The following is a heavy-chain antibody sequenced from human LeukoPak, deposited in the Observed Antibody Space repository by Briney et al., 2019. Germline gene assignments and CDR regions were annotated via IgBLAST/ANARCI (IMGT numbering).Heavy chain of an antibody. CDR2: ISSSSSYI. Sequence: GGSLRLSCAASGFTFSSYSMNWVRQAPGKGLEWVSSISSSSSYIYYADSVKGRFTISRDNAKNSLYLQMNSLRAEGTAVYYCARHFWSGYYDYWGQGTLVTVSS. CDR3: ARHFWSGYYDY. D-gene: IGHD3-3*02. J-gene: IGHJ4*02. CDR1: GFTFSSYS. V-gene: IGHV3-21*01.